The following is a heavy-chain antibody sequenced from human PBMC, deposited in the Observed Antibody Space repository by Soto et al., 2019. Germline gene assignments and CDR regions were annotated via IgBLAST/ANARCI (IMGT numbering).Heavy chain of an antibody. J-gene: IGHJ4*02. CDR1: THSVSHSGSS. CDR3: ARAYGSGRRGYDY. V-gene: IGHV4-30-2*01. CDR2: IYHSGST. Sequence: LSLTFPVSTHSVSHSGSSGSWLRQPPGKGLEWIGYIYHSGSTYYNPSLKSRVTISVDRSKNQFSLKLSSVTAADTAVYYCARAYGSGRRGYDYWGQGTLVTVSA. D-gene: IGHD3-10*01.